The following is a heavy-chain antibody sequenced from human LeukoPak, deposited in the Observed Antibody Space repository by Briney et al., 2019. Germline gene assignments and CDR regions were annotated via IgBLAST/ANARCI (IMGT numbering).Heavy chain of an antibody. Sequence: ASVKVSCKASGYTFITYGINWVRQATGQGLEWMGWMSPNSGNTGYAQKFQGGVTMTRNTAMSTAYMELSSLRSEDTAVYYCVRTPPNWGADYWGQGTLVTVSS. D-gene: IGHD7-27*01. CDR2: MSPNSGNT. V-gene: IGHV1-8*01. CDR1: GYTFITYG. CDR3: VRTPPNWGADY. J-gene: IGHJ4*02.